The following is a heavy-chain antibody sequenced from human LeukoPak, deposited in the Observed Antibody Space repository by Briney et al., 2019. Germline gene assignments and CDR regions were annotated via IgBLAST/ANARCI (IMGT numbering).Heavy chain of an antibody. D-gene: IGHD3-22*01. CDR1: GYTFTGYY. V-gene: IGHV1-2*02. Sequence: ASVKVSCKASGYTFTGYYMHWVRQAPGQGLEWMGWINPNSGATYYAQNFQGRVTMTRDTSNTTAYMELTSLRSDDTAVYYCASYYDSSGYHPSRFDYWGQGTLVTVSS. CDR2: INPNSGAT. J-gene: IGHJ4*02. CDR3: ASYYDSSGYHPSRFDY.